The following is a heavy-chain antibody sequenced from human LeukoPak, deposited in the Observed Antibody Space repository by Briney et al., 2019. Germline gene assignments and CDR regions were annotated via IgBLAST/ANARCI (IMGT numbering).Heavy chain of an antibody. CDR1: GGSISSYY. V-gene: IGHV4-59*01. CDR3: ARDNDGTYGMDV. D-gene: IGHD1-1*01. CDR2: IYYSGST. J-gene: IGHJ6*02. Sequence: SETLSLTCTVSGGSISSYYWSWIRQPPGKGLEWIGYIYYSGSTNYNPSLKSRVTISVDTSKNQFSLKLSSVTAADTAVYYCARDNDGTYGMDVWGQGTTVTASS.